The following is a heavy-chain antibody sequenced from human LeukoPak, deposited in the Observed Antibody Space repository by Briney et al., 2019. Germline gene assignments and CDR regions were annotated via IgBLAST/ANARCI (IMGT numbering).Heavy chain of an antibody. V-gene: IGHV3-20*04. J-gene: IGHJ4*02. CDR1: GFTFDDYG. D-gene: IGHD4-11*01. Sequence: GGSLRLSCAASGFTFDDYGMNWVRQAPGKGLEWVSGINWDGGSTGYADSVKGRFTITRDNAKNFLFLQMNSLRVEDTALYYCARVLQGSVSTNNFDYWGQGTMVTVSS. CDR2: INWDGGST. CDR3: ARVLQGSVSTNNFDY.